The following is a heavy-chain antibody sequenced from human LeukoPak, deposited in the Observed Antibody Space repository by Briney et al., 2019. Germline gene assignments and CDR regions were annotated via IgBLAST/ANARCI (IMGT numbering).Heavy chain of an antibody. CDR2: IYYSGST. CDR3: ARHVGYGVFFDF. J-gene: IGHJ4*02. V-gene: IGHV4-31*03. CDR1: GGSISSGGYY. D-gene: IGHD4-17*01. Sequence: EASETLSLTCTVSGGSISSGGYYWSWIRQHPGKGLEWIGYIYYSGSTYYNPSLKSRVTISVDTSKNQFSLKLSSVTAADTAVYYCARHVGYGVFFDFWGQGALVTVSS.